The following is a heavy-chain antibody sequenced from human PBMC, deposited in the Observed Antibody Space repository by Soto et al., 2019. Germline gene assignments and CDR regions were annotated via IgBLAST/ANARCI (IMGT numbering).Heavy chain of an antibody. Sequence: ASVKVSCKASGYTFTSYAMHWVRQAPGQRLEWMGWINAVNGNTKYSQQFQGRVTITRDTSASTAYMELSSLRSEDTAIYFCARGHINGGLGSYYFYMDVWGKGTTVTVSS. D-gene: IGHD1-20*01. CDR2: INAVNGNT. CDR3: ARGHINGGLGSYYFYMDV. CDR1: GYTFTSYA. V-gene: IGHV1-3*01. J-gene: IGHJ6*03.